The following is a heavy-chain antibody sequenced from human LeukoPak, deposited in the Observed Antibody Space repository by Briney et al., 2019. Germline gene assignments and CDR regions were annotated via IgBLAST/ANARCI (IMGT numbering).Heavy chain of an antibody. D-gene: IGHD6-19*01. V-gene: IGHV1-8*01. J-gene: IGHJ4*02. Sequence: ASVKVSCKASGYTFTSCDINWVRQATGQGLEWMGWMNPNSGNTGYGQSFQGRITMTRDISTGTAYMELSNLTSEDTAIYYCTRGSSGRRDNWGQGALVTVSA. CDR2: MNPNSGNT. CDR3: TRGSSGRRDN. CDR1: GYTFTSCD.